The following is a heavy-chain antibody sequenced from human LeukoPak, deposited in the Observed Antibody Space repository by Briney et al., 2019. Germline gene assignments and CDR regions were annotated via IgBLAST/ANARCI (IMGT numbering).Heavy chain of an antibody. CDR3: ARFSSITMVRGVIGY. Sequence: SETLSLTCTVSGGSISSYYWSWIRQPPGKGLEWIGYIYYSGSTNYNPSLKSRVTISVDTSKNQFSLKLSSVTAADTAVYYCARFSSITMVRGVIGYWGQGTLVTVSP. J-gene: IGHJ4*02. D-gene: IGHD3-10*01. CDR2: IYYSGST. V-gene: IGHV4-59*08. CDR1: GGSISSYY.